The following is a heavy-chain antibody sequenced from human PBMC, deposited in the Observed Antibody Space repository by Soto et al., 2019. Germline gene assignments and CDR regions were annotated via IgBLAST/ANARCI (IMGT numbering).Heavy chain of an antibody. V-gene: IGHV1-18*04. D-gene: IGHD6-13*01. CDR1: GYTFTSYG. J-gene: IGHJ5*02. Sequence: QVPLVQSGAEVKKPGASVTVSCKASGYTFTSYGISWVRQAPGQGLEWMGWISAYNGNTNYAQKLQGRVTMTTDTSTRTAYMELRSLRANDTAVYYCARVQVIAAAGGWFDPWGQGTLFTVSS. CDR2: ISAYNGNT. CDR3: ARVQVIAAAGGWFDP.